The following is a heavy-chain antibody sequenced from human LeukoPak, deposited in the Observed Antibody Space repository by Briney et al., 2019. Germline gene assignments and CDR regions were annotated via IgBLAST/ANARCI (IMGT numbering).Heavy chain of an antibody. CDR2: IYSDNT. Sequence: GGSLRLSCTVPGFTVSSNSMSWVRQAPGKGLEWVSFIYSDNTHYSDSVKGRFTISRDNSKNTLYLQMNSLRAEDTAIYYCATYRQVLLPFESWGQGTLVTVSS. V-gene: IGHV3-53*01. D-gene: IGHD2-8*02. CDR3: ATYRQVLLPFES. CDR1: GFTVSSNS. J-gene: IGHJ4*02.